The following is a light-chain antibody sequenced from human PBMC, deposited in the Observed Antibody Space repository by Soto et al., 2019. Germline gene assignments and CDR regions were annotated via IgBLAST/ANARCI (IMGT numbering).Light chain of an antibody. Sequence: EIWLTQSPGTLSLSPGERATLSCRASQSVINNYLAWYQQKPGQAPRLLIYGASNRATGIPDRFSGSGSGTDFTLTISRLEPEDFAVYYCQQYGSSGTSGQGSKVDIK. V-gene: IGKV3-20*01. J-gene: IGKJ1*01. CDR1: QSVINNY. CDR3: QQYGSSGT. CDR2: GAS.